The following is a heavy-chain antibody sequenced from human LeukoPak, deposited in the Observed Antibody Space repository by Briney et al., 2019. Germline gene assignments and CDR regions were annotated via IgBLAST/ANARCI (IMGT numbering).Heavy chain of an antibody. CDR2: ISSSSSSI. CDR3: AKGGAVSSKSITMIRGTRRYYYYMDV. V-gene: IGHV3-48*01. CDR1: GFTFSSSG. J-gene: IGHJ6*03. D-gene: IGHD3-10*01. Sequence: GGSLRLSCAASGFTFSSSGMNRVRQAPGKVLEWVSYISSSSSSIYYADSVKGRFTISRDNSKNTLYLQMNRLRAEDTAVYYCAKGGAVSSKSITMIRGTRRYYYYMDVWGRGTTVTISS.